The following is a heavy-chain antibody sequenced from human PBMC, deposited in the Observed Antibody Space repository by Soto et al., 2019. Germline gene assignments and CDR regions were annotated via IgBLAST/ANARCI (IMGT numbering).Heavy chain of an antibody. V-gene: IGHV3-30-3*01. D-gene: IGHD6-13*01. J-gene: IGHJ4*02. CDR3: AREEQLVLDYFDY. Sequence: GSLRLSCAASGFTFSSYAMHWVRQAPGKGLEWVAVISYDGSNKYYADSVKGRFTISRDNSKNTLYLQMNSLRAEDTAVYYCAREEQLVLDYFDYWGQGTLVTVSS. CDR1: GFTFSSYA. CDR2: ISYDGSNK.